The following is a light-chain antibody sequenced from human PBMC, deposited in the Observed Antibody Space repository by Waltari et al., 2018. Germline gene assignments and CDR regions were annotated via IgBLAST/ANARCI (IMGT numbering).Light chain of an antibody. CDR1: SSDVGSYNL. V-gene: IGLV2-23*02. J-gene: IGLJ1*01. Sequence: QSALTQPASVSGSPGQSITVSCTGTSSDVGSYNLVSWYQHHPPKAPKLMIYEVSKRPSGVSHRFSGSKSGTTASLTISGLQPEDEADYYCCSYAGANTYVFGSGTKVTVL. CDR3: CSYAGANTYV. CDR2: EVS.